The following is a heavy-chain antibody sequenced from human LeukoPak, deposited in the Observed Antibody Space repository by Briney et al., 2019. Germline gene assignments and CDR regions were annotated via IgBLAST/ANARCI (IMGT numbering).Heavy chain of an antibody. CDR3: AREPQWELLPVVFYFDY. J-gene: IGHJ4*02. CDR2: ISYDGSNK. Sequence: GGSLRLFCAVSGFTFSSCAMHGARHAPGKALEWVAVISYDGSNKHYADSVKGHSKNTLYLQMNSLRAEDTAVYYCAREPQWELLPVVFYFDYWGQGTLVTVSS. CDR1: GFTFSSCA. D-gene: IGHD1-26*01. V-gene: IGHV3-30-3*01.